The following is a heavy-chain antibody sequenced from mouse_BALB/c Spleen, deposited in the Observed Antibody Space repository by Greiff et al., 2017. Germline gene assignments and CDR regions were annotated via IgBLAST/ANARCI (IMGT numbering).Heavy chain of an antibody. V-gene: IGHV2-2*02. CDR1: GFSLTSYG. D-gene: IGHD2-1*01. CDR2: IWSGGST. Sequence: VKVVESGPGLVQPSQSLSITCTVSGFSLTSYGVHWVRQSPGKGLEWLGVIWSGGSTDYNAAFISRLSISKDNSKSQVFFKMNSLQANDTAIYYCARRGGNYVFDVWGAGTTVTVSS. J-gene: IGHJ1*01. CDR3: ARRGGNYVFDV.